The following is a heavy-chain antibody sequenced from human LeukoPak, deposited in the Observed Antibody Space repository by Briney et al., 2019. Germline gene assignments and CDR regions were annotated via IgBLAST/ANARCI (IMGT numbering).Heavy chain of an antibody. V-gene: IGHV3-48*03. J-gene: IGHJ4*02. D-gene: IGHD6-13*01. CDR3: ARDRMRTSGYSSSWHHFDY. CDR1: GFTFSNYE. CDR2: ISSSGSTI. Sequence: GGSLRLSCAASGFTFSNYEMNWVRQAPGKGLEWVSYISSSGSTIYYADSVKGRFTISRDNAKNSLYLQMNSLRAEDTAVYYCARDRMRTSGYSSSWHHFDYWGQGTLVTVSS.